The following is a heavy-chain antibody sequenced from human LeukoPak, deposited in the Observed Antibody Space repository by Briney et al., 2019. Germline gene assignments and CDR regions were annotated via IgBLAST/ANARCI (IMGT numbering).Heavy chain of an antibody. CDR1: GFTFSSYS. CDR3: ASIPTYDSSWRFDP. CDR2: ISSSSSYI. Sequence: PGGSLRLSCAASGFTFSSYSMNWVRQAPGKGLEWVSSISSSSSYIYYADSVKGRFTISRGNAKNSLYLQMNSLRAEDTAVYYCASIPTYDSSWRFDPWGQGTLVTVSS. V-gene: IGHV3-21*01. J-gene: IGHJ5*02. D-gene: IGHD6-13*01.